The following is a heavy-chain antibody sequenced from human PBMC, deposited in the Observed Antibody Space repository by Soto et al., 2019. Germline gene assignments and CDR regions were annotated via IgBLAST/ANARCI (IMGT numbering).Heavy chain of an antibody. V-gene: IGHV4-59*01. CDR1: GAFISSYF. Sequence: SETLSLTCTVSGAFISSYFWSWIRQPPGKGLEWIGEISNTGNTKYIPSLNSRVTISVDTSKNQFSLKLSSVTAADTAVYYCAGSILSLGAWDYWGQGTLVTVSS. CDR3: AGSILSLGAWDY. J-gene: IGHJ4*02. CDR2: ISNTGNT. D-gene: IGHD2-15*01.